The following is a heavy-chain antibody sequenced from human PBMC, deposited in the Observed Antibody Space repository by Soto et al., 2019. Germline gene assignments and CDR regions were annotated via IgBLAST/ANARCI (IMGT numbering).Heavy chain of an antibody. CDR1: GFTFSNAW. CDR2: IKSKTDGGTT. J-gene: IGHJ4*02. D-gene: IGHD3-3*01. Sequence: VQLVESGGGLVKPGGSLRLSCAASGFTFSNAWMSWVRQAPGKGLEWVGRIKSKTDGGTTDYAAPVKGRFTISRDDSKNTLFLQMNSLKTEDTAMYYCIQGGFYYVDYWGQGTLVTVSS. CDR3: IQGGFYYVDY. V-gene: IGHV3-15*01.